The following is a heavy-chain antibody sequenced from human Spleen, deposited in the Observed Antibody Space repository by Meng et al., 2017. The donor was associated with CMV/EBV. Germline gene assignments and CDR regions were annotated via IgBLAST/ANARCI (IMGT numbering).Heavy chain of an antibody. Sequence: SETLSLTCTVSGVSISSSTYYWGWIRQAPAKGLEWIGSIHYSGSTHYNPSLKSRVTISVDTSKNQFSLKLSSVTAADTAVYFCARDDDDFWSGYSYWGQGTLVTVSS. V-gene: IGHV4-39*07. CDR3: ARDDDDFWSGYSY. J-gene: IGHJ4*02. D-gene: IGHD3-3*01. CDR2: IHYSGST. CDR1: GVSISSSTYY.